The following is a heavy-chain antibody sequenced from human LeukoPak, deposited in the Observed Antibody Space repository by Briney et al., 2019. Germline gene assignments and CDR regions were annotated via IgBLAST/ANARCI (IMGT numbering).Heavy chain of an antibody. CDR1: GGSFSGYY. Sequence: SETLSLTCAVYGGSFSGYYWSWIRQPPGKGLEWIGEINRSGSTNYNPSLKSRVTISVDTSKNQFSLKLSSVTAADTAVYYCARARKNRLYYYDSSGYFFAFDIWGQGTMVTVSS. CDR3: ARARKNRLYYYDSSGYFFAFDI. D-gene: IGHD3-22*01. CDR2: INRSGST. V-gene: IGHV4-34*01. J-gene: IGHJ3*02.